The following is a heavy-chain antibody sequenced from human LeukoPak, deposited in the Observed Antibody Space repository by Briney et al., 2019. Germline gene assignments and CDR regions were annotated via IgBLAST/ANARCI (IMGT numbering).Heavy chain of an antibody. V-gene: IGHV4-30-4*08. CDR3: ARVVSYYDFWSGPIRAGFDY. Sequence: SETLSLTCTVSGGSISSGGYYWSWIRQPPGKGLEWIGYIYYSGSIYYNPSLKSRVTMSVDTSKNQFSLKLSSVTAADTAVYYCARVVSYYDFWSGPIRAGFDYWGQGTLVTVSS. J-gene: IGHJ4*02. CDR2: IYYSGSI. CDR1: GGSISSGGYY. D-gene: IGHD3-3*01.